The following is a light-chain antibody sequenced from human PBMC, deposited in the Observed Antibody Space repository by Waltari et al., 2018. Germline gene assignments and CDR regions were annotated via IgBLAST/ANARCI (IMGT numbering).Light chain of an antibody. CDR1: QGVGKY. V-gene: IGKV3-20*01. CDR3: QKYDFLPAT. J-gene: IGKJ1*01. CDR2: HTS. Sequence: EVVLPQSPGTLSFSPGERATLSCRARQGVGKYLAWYQQRPGQAPRLLLYHTSIRATGIPDRFSGSGYGTDFSLTISRLEPEDSAVYYCQKYDFLPATFGQGTTVEI.